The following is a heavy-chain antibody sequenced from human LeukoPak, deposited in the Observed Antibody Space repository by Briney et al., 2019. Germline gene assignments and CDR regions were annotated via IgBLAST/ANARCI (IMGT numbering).Heavy chain of an antibody. CDR3: ARDVQNLAVAGTEDYYYMDV. J-gene: IGHJ6*03. V-gene: IGHV3-66*02. CDR2: IYSGGST. Sequence: PGGSLRLSCAASGFTVSSNYMSWVRQAPGKGLEWVSVIYSGGSTYYADSVKGRFTISRDNSKNTLYLQMNSLRADDTAVYYCARDVQNLAVAGTEDYYYMDVWGKGTTVTVSS. D-gene: IGHD6-19*01. CDR1: GFTVSSNY.